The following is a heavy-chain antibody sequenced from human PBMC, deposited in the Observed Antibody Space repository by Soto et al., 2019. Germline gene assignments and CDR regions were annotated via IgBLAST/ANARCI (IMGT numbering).Heavy chain of an antibody. V-gene: IGHV4-31*03. CDR3: ARGFDGTIFS. J-gene: IGHJ5*02. CDR1: GGSISSGGYY. Sequence: SETLSLTCTVSGGSISSGGYYWSWIRQHPGKGLEWIGYIYYSGSTYYNPSLKSRVTISVDTSKNQFSLKLSSVTAADTAVYYCARGFDGTIFSWGQGTLVTVSS. CDR2: IYYSGST. D-gene: IGHD1-1*01.